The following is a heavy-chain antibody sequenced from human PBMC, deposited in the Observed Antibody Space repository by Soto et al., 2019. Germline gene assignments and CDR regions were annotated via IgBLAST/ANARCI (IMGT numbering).Heavy chain of an antibody. Sequence: GESLKISCKGSGYSFTSYWIGWVRQMPGKGLEWMGIIYPGDSDTRYSPSLQGQVTISADKSISTAYLQWSSLKASDTAMYYCARHVSIAAAGVYYYYGMDVWGQGTTVTVSS. CDR3: ARHVSIAAAGVYYYYGMDV. CDR1: GYSFTSYW. D-gene: IGHD6-13*01. J-gene: IGHJ6*02. V-gene: IGHV5-51*01. CDR2: IYPGDSDT.